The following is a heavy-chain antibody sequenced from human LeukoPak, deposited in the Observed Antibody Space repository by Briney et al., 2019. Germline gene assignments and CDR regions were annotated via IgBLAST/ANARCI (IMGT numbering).Heavy chain of an antibody. CDR1: GGSVSGGSYS. CDR2: IFPSGQT. CDR3: ARLSVIVGAALEYYYYYMDV. Sequence: SETLSLTCAVSGGSVSGGSYSWSWIRQPPGKGLEWIGYIFPSGQTYYTPSLKSRVTISVDTSKNQFSLKLSSVTAADTAVYYCARLSVIVGAALEYYYYYMDVWGQGTTVTVSS. D-gene: IGHD1-26*01. J-gene: IGHJ6*03. V-gene: IGHV4-30-2*01.